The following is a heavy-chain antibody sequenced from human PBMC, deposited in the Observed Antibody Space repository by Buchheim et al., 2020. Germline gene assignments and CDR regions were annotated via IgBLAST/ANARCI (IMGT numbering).Heavy chain of an antibody. CDR1: GYTFTTYY. CDR3: AGNVGSGLDY. D-gene: IGHD1-26*01. Sequence: QVQLVQSGAEVKKPGASVKVSCKASGYTFTTYYIHWVRQAPGQGLEWMGMINTSGGSTSCAQNFQGRVTMTRDTATGTAYMELSSLRSEDTAVYYCAGNVGSGLDYWGQGTL. V-gene: IGHV1-46*01. CDR2: INTSGGST. J-gene: IGHJ4*02.